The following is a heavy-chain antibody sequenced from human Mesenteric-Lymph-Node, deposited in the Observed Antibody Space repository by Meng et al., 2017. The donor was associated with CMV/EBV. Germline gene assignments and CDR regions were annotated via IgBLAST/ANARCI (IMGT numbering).Heavy chain of an antibody. V-gene: IGHV4-34*01. CDR1: GGCFDGSY. Sequence: YGGCFDGSYWSWVRQPPGNGLEWFREVYHSRSTNYCPSLKGRVTVSVDTSKNQFSLKLSSVPAADTAVYYCARGRGEYSYGSYFDYWGQGTLVTVSS. D-gene: IGHD5-18*01. CDR2: VYHSRST. CDR3: ARGRGEYSYGSYFDY. J-gene: IGHJ4*02.